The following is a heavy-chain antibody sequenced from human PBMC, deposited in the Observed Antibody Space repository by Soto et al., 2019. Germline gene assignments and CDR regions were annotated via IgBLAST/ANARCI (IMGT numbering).Heavy chain of an antibody. CDR2: ISGGSSYI. V-gene: IGHV3-21*01. CDR3: ARDRTTTLMDV. Sequence: EVQLVESGGGLVKPGGSLRLSCAASGFTFSSYSMDWVRQAPGKGLEWVSSISGGSSYIYYADPVKGRFTISRDNAKNALVLQMNSLRAEDTAVYFCARDRTTTLMDVWGQGTTVTGSS. J-gene: IGHJ6*02. CDR1: GFTFSSYS.